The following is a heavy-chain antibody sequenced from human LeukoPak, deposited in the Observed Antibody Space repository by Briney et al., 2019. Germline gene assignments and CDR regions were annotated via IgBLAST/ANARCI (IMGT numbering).Heavy chain of an antibody. V-gene: IGHV4-39*07. CDR2: VYFRGST. CDR3: ARLEKEGYYYVDV. Sequence: SETLSLTCTLSGDSISSRRYLWGWIRQPPGKGLEWIGGVYFRGSTYYSPSFKSRVTMSVDTSKNQFSLNLSSLTAADTAMYFCARLEKEGYYYVDVWGKGTTVTVSS. J-gene: IGHJ6*03. CDR1: GDSISSRRYL.